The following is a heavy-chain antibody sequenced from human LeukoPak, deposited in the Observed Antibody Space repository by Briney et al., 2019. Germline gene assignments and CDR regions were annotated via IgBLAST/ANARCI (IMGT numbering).Heavy chain of an antibody. D-gene: IGHD6-19*01. J-gene: IGHJ3*02. Sequence: SETLSLTCTVSGGSISSGSYYWSWIRQPAGKGLEWIGRIYTSGSTNYNPSLKSRVTISVDTSKNQFSLKLSSVTAADTAVYYCATQSSGWYFDIWGQGTMVTVSS. V-gene: IGHV4-61*02. CDR2: IYTSGST. CDR3: ATQSSGWYFDI. CDR1: GGSISSGSYY.